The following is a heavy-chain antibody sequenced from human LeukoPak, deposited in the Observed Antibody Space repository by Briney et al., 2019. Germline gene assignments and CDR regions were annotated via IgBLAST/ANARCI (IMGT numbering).Heavy chain of an antibody. V-gene: IGHV3-23*01. Sequence: PGGSLRLSCAASEFTFSTYAMSWVRQAPGKGLEWVSSISGSGGSAYYADSVKGRFTISRDNPKNTLYLQMNSLRSEDTAVYYCAKKYGSGSYYFDYWGQGTLVTVSS. CDR2: ISGSGGSA. J-gene: IGHJ4*02. CDR3: AKKYGSGSYYFDY. D-gene: IGHD3-10*01. CDR1: EFTFSTYA.